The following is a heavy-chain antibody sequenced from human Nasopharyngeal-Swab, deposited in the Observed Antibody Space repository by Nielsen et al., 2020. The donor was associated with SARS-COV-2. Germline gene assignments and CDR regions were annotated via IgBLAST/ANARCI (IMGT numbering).Heavy chain of an antibody. CDR1: GFTFSDYY. D-gene: IGHD3-3*01. J-gene: IGHJ6*02. Sequence: SLKISCAASGFTFSDYYMSWIRQAPGKGLEWVSYISSSGSTIYYADSVKGRFTISRDNAKNSLYLQMNSLRAEDTAVYYCARDPGPADYDFWSGYPGGMDVWGQGTTVTVSS. CDR3: ARDPGPADYDFWSGYPGGMDV. CDR2: ISSSGSTI. V-gene: IGHV3-11*04.